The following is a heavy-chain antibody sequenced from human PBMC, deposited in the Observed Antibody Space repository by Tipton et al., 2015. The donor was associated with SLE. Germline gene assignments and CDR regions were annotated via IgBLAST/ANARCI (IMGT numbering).Heavy chain of an antibody. Sequence: QLVQSGAEVKKPGASVKVSCKASGYSLTGYGISWVRQAPGHGLEWMGWISAFNGNTRYAQGFQGRAAMTTDTSTSTAYMDLRSLISDDSAVYYCAGGFYYGSGTFSDFEYWGQGTLATVSS. CDR1: GYSLTGYG. CDR3: AGGFYYGSGTFSDFEY. CDR2: ISAFNGNT. D-gene: IGHD3-10*01. J-gene: IGHJ4*02. V-gene: IGHV1-18*01.